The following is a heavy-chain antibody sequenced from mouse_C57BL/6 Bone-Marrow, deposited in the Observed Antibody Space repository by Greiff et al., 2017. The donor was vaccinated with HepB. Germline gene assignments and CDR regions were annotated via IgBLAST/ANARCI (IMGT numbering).Heavy chain of an antibody. J-gene: IGHJ2*01. CDR3: TADGYYGSRGFDY. CDR2: IYPGNSDT. V-gene: IGHV1-5*01. CDR1: GYTFTSYW. Sequence: VQLKESGTVLARPGASVKMSCKTSGYTFTSYWMHWVKQRPGQGLEWIGAIYPGNSDTSYNQKFKGKAILTAVTSASTAYMELSSLTNEDSAVYYCTADGYYGSRGFDYWGQGTTLTVSS. D-gene: IGHD1-1*01.